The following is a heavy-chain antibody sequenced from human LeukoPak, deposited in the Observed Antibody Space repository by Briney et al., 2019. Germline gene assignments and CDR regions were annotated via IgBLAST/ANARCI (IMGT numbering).Heavy chain of an antibody. CDR2: MYHTGSG. Sequence: SETLSLTCTVSGVSVSSNYWSWIRQAPGKGLEWSGYMYHTGSGNYNPSLKSRVTISVDTSKNQFSLDVNSVTGADSAVYYCARQGISHSSSPHFDYWGQGTLVTVSS. CDR3: ARQGISHSSSPHFDY. D-gene: IGHD6-13*01. V-gene: IGHV4-59*02. J-gene: IGHJ4*02. CDR1: GVSVSSNY.